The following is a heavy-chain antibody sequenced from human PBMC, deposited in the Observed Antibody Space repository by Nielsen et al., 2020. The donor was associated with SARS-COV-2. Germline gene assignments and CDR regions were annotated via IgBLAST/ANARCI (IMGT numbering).Heavy chain of an antibody. CDR1: GFTFSSYG. CDR2: ISYDGRGK. V-gene: IGHV3-30*18. J-gene: IGHJ5*02. D-gene: IGHD2-15*01. Sequence: GGSLRFSCAASGFTFSSYGMHWVRQAPGKGLEWVAVISYDGRGKYYADSVKGRFTISRDNSKNTLYLQMNSLRAEDTALYHCAKELKLNWFDPWGQGTLVTVSS. CDR3: AKELKLNWFDP.